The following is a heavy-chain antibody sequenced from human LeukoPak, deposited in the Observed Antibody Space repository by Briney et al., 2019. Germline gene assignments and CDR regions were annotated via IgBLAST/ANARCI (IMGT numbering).Heavy chain of an antibody. D-gene: IGHD6-19*01. J-gene: IGHJ4*02. CDR3: RWGSGYFDY. CDR1: GGSIGSSNW. CDR2: VYQSGST. V-gene: IGHV4-4*02. Sequence: PSETLSLTCAVSGGSIGSSNWWSWVRQPPRKGLEWIGEVYQSGSTNYNPSLKNRVTISVDKSKNQFSLNLSSVTAADTAVYCARWGSGYFDYWGQGTQVTVSS.